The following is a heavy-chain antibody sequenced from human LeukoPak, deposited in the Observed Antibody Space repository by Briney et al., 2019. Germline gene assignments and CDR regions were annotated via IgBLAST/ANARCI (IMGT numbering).Heavy chain of an antibody. CDR1: GFTFSSYA. V-gene: IGHV3-30*04. D-gene: IGHD6-13*01. CDR3: ARSLRAIAAAGTLDY. CDR2: ISYDGSNK. J-gene: IGHJ4*02. Sequence: PGRSLRLSCAASGFTFSSYAMHWVRQAPGKGLEWVAVISYDGSNKYYADSVKGRFTISRDNSKNTLYLQMNNLRAEDTAVYYCARSLRAIAAAGTLDYWGQGTLVTVSS.